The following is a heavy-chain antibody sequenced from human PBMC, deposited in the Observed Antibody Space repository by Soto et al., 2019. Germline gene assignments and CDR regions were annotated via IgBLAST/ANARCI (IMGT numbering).Heavy chain of an antibody. V-gene: IGHV4-30-2*01. CDR1: VGSISSGGYS. J-gene: IGHJ4*02. CDR3: RLYYYDSSGFFDY. D-gene: IGHD3-22*01. Sequence: SLSLACAVSVGSISSGGYSWSWIRQPPGKGLEWIGYIYHSGSTYYNPSLKSRVTISVDRSKNQFSLKLSSVTAADTAVYYCRLYYYDSSGFFDYWGQGTLVTVSS. CDR2: IYHSGST.